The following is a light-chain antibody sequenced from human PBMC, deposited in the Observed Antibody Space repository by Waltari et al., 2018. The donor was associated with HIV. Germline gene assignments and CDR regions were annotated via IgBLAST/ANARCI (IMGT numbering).Light chain of an antibody. J-gene: IGLJ1*01. CDR3: VGWDSRLSGYV. V-gene: IGLV1-47*01. CDR2: KDT. CDR1: SSNIENDN. Sequence: QSVLTQPPSASGTPGQRVTIPCSGSSSNIENDNVYWYQQLTGAAPRLLLSKDTQRPSGVPDRFTGSKSGTSASLAISGLRSEDEADYYCVGWDSRLSGYVFGSGTKVTVL.